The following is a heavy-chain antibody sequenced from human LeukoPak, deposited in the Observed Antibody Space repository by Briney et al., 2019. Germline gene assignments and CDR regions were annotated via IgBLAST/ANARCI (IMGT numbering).Heavy chain of an antibody. D-gene: IGHD1-26*01. V-gene: IGHV1-18*01. CDR2: ISAYNGNT. Sequence: ASVKVSCKASGYTFTSYGISWVRQAPGQGLEWMGWISAYNGNTNYAQKLQGRVTMTTDTSTSSAYMELRSLRSDDTAVYYCASFSGSYSIGDVWGQGTTVTVSS. CDR1: GYTFTSYG. CDR3: ASFSGSYSIGDV. J-gene: IGHJ6*02.